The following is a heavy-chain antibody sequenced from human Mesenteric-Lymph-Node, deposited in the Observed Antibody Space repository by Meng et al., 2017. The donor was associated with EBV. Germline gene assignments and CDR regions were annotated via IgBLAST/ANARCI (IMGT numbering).Heavy chain of an antibody. Sequence: EVQLVESGGXLVMPGGSLXLSCVASGFTFNTSTLNWVRQAPGKGLEWLSAISASSGNIYYTDSVKGRFTVSRDNAKNSLYVQMNSLRAEDTAIYYCASKDYDDYYFDFWGQGTLVTVSS. D-gene: IGHD4-17*01. J-gene: IGHJ4*02. CDR3: ASKDYDDYYFDF. V-gene: IGHV3-21*01. CDR2: ISASSGNI. CDR1: GFTFNTST.